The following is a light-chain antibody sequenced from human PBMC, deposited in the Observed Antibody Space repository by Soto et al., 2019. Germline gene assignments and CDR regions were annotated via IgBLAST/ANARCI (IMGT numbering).Light chain of an antibody. CDR3: QQYSNWPLLS. J-gene: IGKJ4*01. V-gene: IGKV3-15*01. CDR2: GAS. Sequence: VLTQSPATLSVSPGAGATLSCRASQSVGSNLAWYQQKPGQTPRVLIYGASTRAIGIPARFSGSGFGTEFTLTISSLQSEDFVVYYCQQYSNWPLLSFGGGTKVEIK. CDR1: QSVGSN.